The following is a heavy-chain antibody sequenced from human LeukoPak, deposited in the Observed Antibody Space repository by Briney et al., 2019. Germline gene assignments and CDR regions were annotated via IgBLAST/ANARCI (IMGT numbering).Heavy chain of an antibody. Sequence: SVKVSCKXSGGTFSSYSISWVRQAPGQGLEWMGRIIPILGIANYAQKFQGRVTITADKSTSTAYMELSSLRSEDTAVYYCARDGQWELPVPYYFDYWGQGTLVTVSS. CDR3: ARDGQWELPVPYYFDY. J-gene: IGHJ4*02. CDR2: IIPILGIA. CDR1: GGTFSSYS. D-gene: IGHD1-26*01. V-gene: IGHV1-69*04.